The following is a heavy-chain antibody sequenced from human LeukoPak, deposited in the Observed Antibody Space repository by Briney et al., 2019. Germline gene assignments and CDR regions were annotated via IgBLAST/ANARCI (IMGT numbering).Heavy chain of an antibody. Sequence: SQTLSLTCTVSGGSISSGDYYWSWIRQPPGKGLEWIGYIYYSGSTYYNPSLKSRVTISVDTSKNQFSLKLRSVTAADTAVYYCARGDRSSWYNPRWFDPWGQRSLVTVPS. D-gene: IGHD6-13*01. CDR2: IYYSGST. CDR3: ARGDRSSWYNPRWFDP. J-gene: IGHJ5*02. CDR1: GGSISSGDYY. V-gene: IGHV4-30-4*01.